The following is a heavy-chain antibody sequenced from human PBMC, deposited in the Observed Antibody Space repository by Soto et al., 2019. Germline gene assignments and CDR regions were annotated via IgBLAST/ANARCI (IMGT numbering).Heavy chain of an antibody. D-gene: IGHD6-19*01. Sequence: GGSLRLSCTASGFKFEDYAMHWVRQAPGKGLEWVSGISWSSSTIEYADSVRGRFTIARDNGKNSLYLQMNSLRPEDTAFYYCAKGPYSSGWYWDHWGQVTLVTVSS. V-gene: IGHV3-9*01. J-gene: IGHJ4*02. CDR3: AKGPYSSGWYWDH. CDR2: ISWSSSTI. CDR1: GFKFEDYA.